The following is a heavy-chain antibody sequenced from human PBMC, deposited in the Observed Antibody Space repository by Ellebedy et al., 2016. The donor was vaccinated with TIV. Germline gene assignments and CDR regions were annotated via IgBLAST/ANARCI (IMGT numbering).Heavy chain of an antibody. CDR3: ARGGVVVVPAAMGGWFNP. CDR2: IIPIFGTA. J-gene: IGHJ5*02. Sequence: ASVKASCXASGGTFSSYAISWVRQAPGQGLEWMGGIIPIFGTANYAQKFQGRVTITADESTSTAYMELSSLRSEDTAVYYCARGGVVVVPAAMGGWFNPWGQGTLVTVSS. D-gene: IGHD2-2*01. V-gene: IGHV1-69*13. CDR1: GGTFSSYA.